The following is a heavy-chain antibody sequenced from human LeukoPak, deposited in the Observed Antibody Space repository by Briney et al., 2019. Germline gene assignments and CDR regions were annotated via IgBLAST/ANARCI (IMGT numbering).Heavy chain of an antibody. D-gene: IGHD4-23*01. CDR1: RFPFRDYW. Sequence: PGGPLRLSCAPSRFPFRDYWISWVRQAPGKGLEGVPNINQNESEKYYMDSVKGRFTISRDNAKNSLYLQMNSLRAEDTAVYYCARVLVWYGGDSLTYYYYMDVWGKGTTVTVSS. CDR3: ARVLVWYGGDSLTYYYYMDV. J-gene: IGHJ6*03. CDR2: INQNESEK. V-gene: IGHV3-7*01.